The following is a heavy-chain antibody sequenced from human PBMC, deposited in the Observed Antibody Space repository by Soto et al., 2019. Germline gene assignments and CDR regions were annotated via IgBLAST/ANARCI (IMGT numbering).Heavy chain of an antibody. CDR1: GYSFTSYL. Sequence: AQSLKISCLTSGYSFTSYLIGWLREMPGGGLEWMGTLNSGYYKIRYSPSLECQVTISADRSTRSAYLQWSSLKASDAAIYYCALKRLVYCDDINCFSGYFEYWVQGPQVTVSS. CDR3: ALKRLVYCDDINCFSGYFEY. D-gene: IGHD2-21*01. V-gene: IGHV5-51*01. CDR2: LNSGYYKI. J-gene: IGHJ4*02.